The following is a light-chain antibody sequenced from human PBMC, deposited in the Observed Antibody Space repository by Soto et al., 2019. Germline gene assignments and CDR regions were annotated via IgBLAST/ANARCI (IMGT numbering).Light chain of an antibody. Sequence: EIVMTQSPDTLFVSLGEGATLSCRASQSVSSHLAWYQHKPGQAPRLLIYGASTRATGIPARFSGSGSETDFTLTISSLQSEDSAVYYCQQYNNWPPITFGQGTRLEIK. CDR1: QSVSSH. J-gene: IGKJ5*01. V-gene: IGKV3-15*01. CDR2: GAS. CDR3: QQYNNWPPIT.